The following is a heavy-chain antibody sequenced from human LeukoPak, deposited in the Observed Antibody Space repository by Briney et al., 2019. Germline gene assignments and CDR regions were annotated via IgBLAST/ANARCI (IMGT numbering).Heavy chain of an antibody. V-gene: IGHV3-7*01. J-gene: IGHJ6*03. Sequence: GGSLRLSCAASGFIFSSHGMNWVRQAPGKGLEWVANIKQDGNEKYYADSVKGRFTISRDNGKNSLDLQMNSLRADDTAVYCARDQWATVTIAYYYYYYMDVWGKGTTVTVSS. CDR2: IKQDGNEK. CDR3: ARDQWATVTIAYYYYYYMDV. CDR1: GFIFSSHG. D-gene: IGHD4-11*01.